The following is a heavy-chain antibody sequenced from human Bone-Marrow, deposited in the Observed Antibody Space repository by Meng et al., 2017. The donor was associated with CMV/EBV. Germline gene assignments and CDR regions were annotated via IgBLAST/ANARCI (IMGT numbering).Heavy chain of an antibody. V-gene: IGHV3-7*01. CDR3: ARGGPCSNGVCSDYGLDV. CDR1: GFTFSGYW. J-gene: IGHJ6*02. CDR2: IKQDGSDK. D-gene: IGHD2-8*01. Sequence: GGSLRLSCAASGFTFSGYWMNWVRQTPGKGLEWVANIKQDGSDKYYADSVKGRVTISRDNAKNSLYLQMNSLRAEDTAVYYCARGGPCSNGVCSDYGLDVWGQGTTVTVSS.